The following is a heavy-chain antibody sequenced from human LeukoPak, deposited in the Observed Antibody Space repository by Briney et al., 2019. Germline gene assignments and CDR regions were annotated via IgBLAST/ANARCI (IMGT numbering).Heavy chain of an antibody. CDR1: GFTFSSYG. V-gene: IGHV3-33*01. J-gene: IGHJ4*02. CDR2: IWYDGSNK. Sequence: GRSLRLSCAASGFTFSSYGMHWVRQAPGKGLEWVAVIWYDGSNKYYAGSVKGRFTISRDNSKNTLYLQMNRLRAEDTAVYYCARDQCTTNCYFFRWGQGTLVTVSS. D-gene: IGHD2-2*01. CDR3: ARDQCTTNCYFFR.